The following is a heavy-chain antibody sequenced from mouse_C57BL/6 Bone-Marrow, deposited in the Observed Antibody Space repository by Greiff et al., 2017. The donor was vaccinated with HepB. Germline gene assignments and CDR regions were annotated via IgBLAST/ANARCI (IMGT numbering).Heavy chain of an antibody. J-gene: IGHJ1*03. CDR3: ARDAEYFDV. CDR1: GFTFSDFY. V-gene: IGHV7-1*01. Sequence: EVQLMDSGGGLVQSGRSLRLSCATSGFTFSDFYMEWVRQAPGKGLEWIAASRNKANDYTTEYSASVKGRFIVSRDTSQSILYLQMNALRAEDTAIYYCARDAEYFDVWGTGTTVTVSS. CDR2: SRNKANDYTT.